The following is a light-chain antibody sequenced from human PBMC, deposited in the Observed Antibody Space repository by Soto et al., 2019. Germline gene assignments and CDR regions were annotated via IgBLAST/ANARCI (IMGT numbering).Light chain of an antibody. J-gene: IGKJ2*01. CDR1: QSVSNSY. CDR2: GAF. CDR3: QQYGSSPRS. Sequence: EIGLTQSPGTLPLFPGESATLSCRASQSVSNSYLAWYQQKPGQAPRLLIYGAFTRATGIPDRFSGSGSGSDFTLTISRLEPEDFAVYYCQQYGSSPRSFGQGTKLEIK. V-gene: IGKV3-20*01.